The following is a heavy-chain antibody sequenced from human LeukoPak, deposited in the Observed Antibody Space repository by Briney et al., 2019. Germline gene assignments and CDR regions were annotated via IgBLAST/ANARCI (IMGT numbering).Heavy chain of an antibody. D-gene: IGHD2-15*01. CDR1: GYSFTSYW. Sequence: GESLKISCKGSGYSFTSYWIGWVRHMPGKGLEWMGIIYPGDSDTRYSPSFQGQVTISADKSISTAYLQWSSLKASDTAMYYCASLFLAGRYPFDIWGQGTMVTVSS. CDR3: ASLFLAGRYPFDI. J-gene: IGHJ3*02. V-gene: IGHV5-51*01. CDR2: IYPGDSDT.